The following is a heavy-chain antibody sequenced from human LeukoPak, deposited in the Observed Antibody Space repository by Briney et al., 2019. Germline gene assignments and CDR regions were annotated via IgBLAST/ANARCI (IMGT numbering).Heavy chain of an antibody. CDR3: AKDLTMVRGEYNWFDP. CDR1: RFTFSSYA. Sequence: GGSLRLSCAAPRFTFSSYAMSWVRQAPGKGLEWVSAISGSGGSTYYADSVKGRFTISRDNSKNTLYLQMNSLRAEDTAVYYCAKDLTMVRGEYNWFDPWGQGTLVTVSS. J-gene: IGHJ5*02. CDR2: ISGSGGST. D-gene: IGHD3-10*01. V-gene: IGHV3-23*01.